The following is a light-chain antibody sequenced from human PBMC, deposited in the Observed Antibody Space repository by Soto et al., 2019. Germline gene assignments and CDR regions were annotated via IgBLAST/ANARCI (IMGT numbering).Light chain of an antibody. Sequence: EKLMTPSPANPSLSPGETANLSCRARQSINTNLAWYQQKLGQAPRLLIYGASTRATGIPARFSGSGSGTEFTLTISSLQSEDFAVYYCQQYHNWPPITFGQGTRLEIK. CDR1: QSINTN. CDR3: QQYHNWPPIT. CDR2: GAS. J-gene: IGKJ5*01. V-gene: IGKV3D-15*01.